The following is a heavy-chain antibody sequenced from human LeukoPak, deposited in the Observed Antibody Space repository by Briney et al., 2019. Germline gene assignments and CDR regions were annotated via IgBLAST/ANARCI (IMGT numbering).Heavy chain of an antibody. J-gene: IGHJ4*02. V-gene: IGHV4-4*07. D-gene: IGHD6-13*01. CDR1: GVSIVSHY. CDR3: AKDSSTWGNLAGHFDS. Sequence: PSETLSLICTVSGVSIVSHYWNWIRQPAGRGLEWIGRFYASGTTNPSPSLKSRVTMSVDTSKNQFSLKLSSVTAADTAVYYCAKDSSTWGNLAGHFDSWGQGTLVTVSS. CDR2: FYASGTT.